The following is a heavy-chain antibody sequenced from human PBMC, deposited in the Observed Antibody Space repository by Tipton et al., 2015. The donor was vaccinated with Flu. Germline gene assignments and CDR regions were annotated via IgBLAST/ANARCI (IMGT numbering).Heavy chain of an antibody. V-gene: IGHV3-7*01. CDR3: AREEGIARGDAFDI. CDR2: IKQDGSEK. J-gene: IGHJ3*02. Sequence: QLVQSGGGLVQPGRSLRLSCTASGFTFGDYAMSWFRQAPGKGLEWVANIKQDGSEKYYVDSVKGRFTISRDNAKNSLYLQMNSLRAEDTAVYYCAREEGIARGDAFDIWGQGTMVTVSS. CDR1: GFTFGDYA. D-gene: IGHD6-13*01.